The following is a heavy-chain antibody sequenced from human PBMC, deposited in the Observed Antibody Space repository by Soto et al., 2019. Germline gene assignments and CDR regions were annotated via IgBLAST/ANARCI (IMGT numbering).Heavy chain of an antibody. D-gene: IGHD5-18*01. CDR2: IYYSGST. CDR3: ARQDVDTAMAAFDY. V-gene: IGHV4-30-2*03. J-gene: IGHJ4*02. CDR1: GGSISSGGYS. Sequence: SETLSLTCAVSGGSISSGGYSWSWIRQPPGKGLEWIGYIYYSGSTYYNPSLKSRVTISVDTSKNQFSLKLSSVTAADTAVYYCARQDVDTAMAAFDYWGQGTLVTVSS.